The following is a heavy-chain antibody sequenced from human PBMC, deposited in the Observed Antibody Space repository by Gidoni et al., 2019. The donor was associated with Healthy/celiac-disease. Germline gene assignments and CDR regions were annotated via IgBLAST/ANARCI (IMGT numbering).Heavy chain of an antibody. D-gene: IGHD6-13*01. CDR2: ISAYNGNT. CDR1: AYTFTSYG. CDR3: ARVGVDSSSWYGFSDY. J-gene: IGHJ4*02. V-gene: IGHV1-18*01. Sequence: QVQLVQSGAEVQKPGASVTVSCKASAYTFTSYGISWVRQAPGQGLEWMGWISAYNGNTNYAQKLQGRVTMTTDTSTSTAYMELRSLRSDDTAVYYCARVGVDSSSWYGFSDYWGQGTLVTVSS.